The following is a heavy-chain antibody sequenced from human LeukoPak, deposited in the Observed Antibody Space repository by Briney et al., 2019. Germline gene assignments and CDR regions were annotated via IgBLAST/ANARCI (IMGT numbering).Heavy chain of an antibody. V-gene: IGHV3-30*03. CDR2: ISSNKNTK. CDR3: ARATCDYYHPFDY. CDR1: GFTFSDYG. J-gene: IGHJ4*02. D-gene: IGHD3-10*01. Sequence: PGRSLTLSCAASGFTFSDYGLHWVRQAPGKGLEWLSFISSNKNTKNYADSVQGRFTISRDNSKNTLFLEMNSLGTEDTAVYFCARATCDYYHPFDYWGQGIPVTVSS.